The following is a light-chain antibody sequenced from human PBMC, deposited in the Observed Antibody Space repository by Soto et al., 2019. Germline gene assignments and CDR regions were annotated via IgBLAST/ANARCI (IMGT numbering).Light chain of an antibody. CDR3: KQYGSAPTT. J-gene: IGKJ1*01. V-gene: IGKV3-20*01. CDR2: GAS. CDR1: QSVRSSY. Sequence: ILLTQSPGPLSVSPGERATLSCRSRQSVRSSYLAWYPQKAGQAPSLLIYGASSRATGIPDRFSGSGSGTDFTLTIGRLEPEDFAVYSCKQYGSAPTTFGKVTKVDIK.